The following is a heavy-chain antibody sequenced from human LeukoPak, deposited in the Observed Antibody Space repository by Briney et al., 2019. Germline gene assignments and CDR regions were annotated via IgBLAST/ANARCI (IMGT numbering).Heavy chain of an antibody. V-gene: IGHV4-61*02. D-gene: IGHD3-9*01. J-gene: IGHJ4*02. CDR2: IYTSGST. CDR1: GGSISSSSYY. CDR3: ARVLNDILTDWRYYFDY. Sequence: SETLSLTCTVSGGSISSSSYYWGWIRQPAGKGLEWIGRIYTSGSTNYNPSLKSRVTISVDTSKNQFSLKLSSVTAADTAVYYCARVLNDILTDWRYYFDYWGQGTLVTVSS.